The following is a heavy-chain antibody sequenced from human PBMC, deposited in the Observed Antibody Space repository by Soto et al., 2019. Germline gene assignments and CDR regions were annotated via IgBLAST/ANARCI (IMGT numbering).Heavy chain of an antibody. Sequence: QVQLVQSGAAVKKPGSSVKVSCKASGGTFSSYPISWVRQAPGQGLEWMGRIIPILGIANYAQKFQGRVTITADKSTSTAYMELSSLRSEDTAVYYCARGRYYGSGSADYMDVWGKGTTVTVSS. CDR1: GGTFSSYP. V-gene: IGHV1-69*02. J-gene: IGHJ6*03. CDR3: ARGRYYGSGSADYMDV. D-gene: IGHD3-10*01. CDR2: IIPILGIA.